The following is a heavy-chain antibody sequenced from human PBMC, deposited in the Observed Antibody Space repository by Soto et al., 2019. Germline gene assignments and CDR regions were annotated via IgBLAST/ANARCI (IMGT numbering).Heavy chain of an antibody. CDR3: AKDQPSYYYDSSGYYFGSLDY. J-gene: IGHJ4*02. CDR2: ISYDGSNK. D-gene: IGHD3-22*01. V-gene: IGHV3-30*18. CDR1: GFTFSSYG. Sequence: GGSLRLSCAASGFTFSSYGMHWVRQAPGKGLEWVAVISYDGSNKYYADSVKGRFTISRDNSKNTLYLQMNSLRAEDTAVYYCAKDQPSYYYDSSGYYFGSLDYWGQGTLVTVSS.